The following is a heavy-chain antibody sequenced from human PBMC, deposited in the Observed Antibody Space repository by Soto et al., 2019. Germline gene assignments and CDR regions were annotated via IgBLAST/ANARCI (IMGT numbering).Heavy chain of an antibody. V-gene: IGHV1-69*13. J-gene: IGHJ3*02. CDR2: IIPIFGTA. CDR1: GGTFSSYA. CDR3: ARSMIVVVNAFDI. D-gene: IGHD3-22*01. Sequence: SVKVSCKASGGTFSSYAISWVRQAPGQGLEWMGGIIPIFGTANYAQKFQGRVTITADESTSTAYMELSSLRSEDTAVYYCARSMIVVVNAFDIWGQGTLVTVSS.